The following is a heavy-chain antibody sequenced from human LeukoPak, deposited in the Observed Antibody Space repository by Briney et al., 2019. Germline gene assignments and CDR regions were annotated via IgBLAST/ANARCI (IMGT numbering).Heavy chain of an antibody. Sequence: GGSLRLSCAASGFTFDDYAMHWVRQAPGKGLEWVSGTSWSSGSIGYADSVKGRFTISRDNAKNSLYLQMNSLRAEDMALYYCAKDRVFRGSGWSFFDYWGQGTLVTVSS. J-gene: IGHJ4*02. CDR3: AKDRVFRGSGWSFFDY. CDR1: GFTFDDYA. CDR2: TSWSSGSI. V-gene: IGHV3-9*03. D-gene: IGHD6-19*01.